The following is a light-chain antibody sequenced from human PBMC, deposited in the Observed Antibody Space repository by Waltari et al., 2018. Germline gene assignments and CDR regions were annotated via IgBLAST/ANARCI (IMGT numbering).Light chain of an antibody. J-gene: IGKJ3*01. CDR2: WAS. CDR3: QQYYSPFT. Sequence: DIVMTQSPDSLAVSLGERAIINCKSSQSVLYSANNRNYLAWYQQKPGQPPKLLIFWASTRESGVPARCSGSGSGTDFTLTISSLQAEDVAVYYCQQYYSPFTFGPGTKVDIK. CDR1: QSVLYSANNRNY. V-gene: IGKV4-1*01.